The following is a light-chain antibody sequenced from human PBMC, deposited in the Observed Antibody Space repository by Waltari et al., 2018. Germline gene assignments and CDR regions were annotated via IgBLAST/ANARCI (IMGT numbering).Light chain of an antibody. Sequence: QSTLTQPASVSGSPGQSLTISCTGTSSDVGGYNYVSWYQQYPGKAPQLMIYDVNNRTSGVSNRFSGSKSGNTASLTISGLQAEDEADYYCSSYTSSSTQVFGGGTKLTVL. J-gene: IGLJ3*02. V-gene: IGLV2-14*03. CDR2: DVN. CDR1: SSDVGGYNY. CDR3: SSYTSSSTQV.